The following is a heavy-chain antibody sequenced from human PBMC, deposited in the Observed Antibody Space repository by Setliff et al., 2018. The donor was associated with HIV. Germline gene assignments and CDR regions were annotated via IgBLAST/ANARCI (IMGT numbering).Heavy chain of an antibody. D-gene: IGHD3-10*01. Sequence: GGSLRLSCAASGFTFRSYAMGWVRQAPGKGLEWVSVIYSDGSSTYYADFVKGRFTISRDNSRGSLYLQMNSLKVEDTALYHCTAGHYGPNPWGQGTPVTVSS. CDR1: GFTFRSYA. CDR2: IYSDGSST. J-gene: IGHJ5*02. CDR3: TAGHYGPNP. V-gene: IGHV3-23*03.